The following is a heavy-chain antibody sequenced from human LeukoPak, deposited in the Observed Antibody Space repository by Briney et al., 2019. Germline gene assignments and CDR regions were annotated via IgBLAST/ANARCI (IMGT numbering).Heavy chain of an antibody. CDR2: ISYDGSNK. CDR3: ARGWATGDY. D-gene: IGHD5-12*01. CDR1: GFTFSSYA. Sequence: PGGSLRLSCAASGFTFSSYAMHWVRQAPGKGLEWVAVISYDGSNKYYADSVKGRFTISRDNSKNTLYLQMNSLGAEDTAVYYCARGWATGDYWGQGTLVTVSS. J-gene: IGHJ4*02. V-gene: IGHV3-30-3*01.